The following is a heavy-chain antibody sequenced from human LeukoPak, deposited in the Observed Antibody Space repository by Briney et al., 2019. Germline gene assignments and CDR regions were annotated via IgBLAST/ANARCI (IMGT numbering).Heavy chain of an antibody. CDR1: GFTFSSYW. Sequence: GGSLRLSCAASGFTFSSYWMSWVRQAPGKGLEWVAVISYDGSNKYYADSVKGRFTISRDNSKNTLYLQMNSLRAEDTAVYYCARDYYDFWSGYYLCAFDIWSQGTIVTVSS. CDR2: ISYDGSNK. V-gene: IGHV3-30*03. CDR3: ARDYYDFWSGYYLCAFDI. J-gene: IGHJ3*02. D-gene: IGHD3-3*01.